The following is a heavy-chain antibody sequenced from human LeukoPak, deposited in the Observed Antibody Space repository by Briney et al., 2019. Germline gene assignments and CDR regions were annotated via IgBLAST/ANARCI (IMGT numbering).Heavy chain of an antibody. D-gene: IGHD4-17*01. CDR1: GFTFSSYG. V-gene: IGHV3-30*02. CDR3: AKDLALDYGDPNWYFDL. J-gene: IGHJ2*01. Sequence: PGGSLRLSCAASGFTFSSYGMHWVRQAPGKGLEWVAFIRYDGSNKYYADSVKGRFTISRDNSKNTLYLQMNSLRAEDTAVYYCAKDLALDYGDPNWYFDLWGRGTLVTVSS. CDR2: IRYDGSNK.